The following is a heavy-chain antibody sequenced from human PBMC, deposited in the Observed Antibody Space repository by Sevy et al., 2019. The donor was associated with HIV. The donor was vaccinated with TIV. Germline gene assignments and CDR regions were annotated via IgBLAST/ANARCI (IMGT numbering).Heavy chain of an antibody. CDR1: GYTFTGYY. V-gene: IGHV1-2*02. Sequence: ASVKVSCKASGYTFTGYYMHWVRQAPGQGLEWMGWINPNSGGTNYAQKFQGRVTMTRDTSISTAYMELSRLRSDDTAVYYCASYWAYDRVYYYMDVWGKGTTVTVSS. J-gene: IGHJ6*03. CDR2: INPNSGGT. CDR3: ASYWAYDRVYYYMDV. D-gene: IGHD3-9*01.